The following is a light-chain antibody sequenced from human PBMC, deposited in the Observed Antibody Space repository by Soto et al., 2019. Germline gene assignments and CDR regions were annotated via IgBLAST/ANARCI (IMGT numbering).Light chain of an antibody. CDR2: KAS. J-gene: IGKJ1*01. Sequence: DIQMTQSPSTLSASVGDTVTITCRARQSIRSWLAWYQQKPGKAPKHLFYKASPLESGVPSRSSARGPRTEFTLTISSLQPDDFASYYCKQYSLYWTFGQGTKVEIK. V-gene: IGKV1-5*03. CDR3: KQYSLYWT. CDR1: QSIRSW.